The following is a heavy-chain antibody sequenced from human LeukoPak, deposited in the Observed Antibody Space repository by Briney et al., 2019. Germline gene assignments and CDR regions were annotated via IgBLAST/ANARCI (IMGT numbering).Heavy chain of an antibody. CDR2: IQYSGST. Sequence: SETLSLTCTVSGASVSGVSFYWNWIRQPPGKGLQYIGYIQYSGSTNYNPSLKSRVTISVDTSKNQFSRKLRSVTAADTAVYYCARYHDSSGYWSTPHFDYWGQGTLVTVSS. J-gene: IGHJ4*02. CDR1: GASVSGVSFY. D-gene: IGHD3-22*01. V-gene: IGHV4-61*01. CDR3: ARYHDSSGYWSTPHFDY.